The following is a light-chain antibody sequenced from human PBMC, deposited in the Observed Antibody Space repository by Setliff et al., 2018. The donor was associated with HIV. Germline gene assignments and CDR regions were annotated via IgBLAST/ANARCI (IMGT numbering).Light chain of an antibody. CDR3: CSYAGSHTFV. CDR2: EGS. CDR1: SSDVGTYNF. Sequence: QSVLTQPASVSGSPGQSITISCTGTSSDVGTYNFVSWYQQHPGKAPKLMIYEGSKRPSGVPDRFSGSKSGNTASLTISGLQAEDEADYYCCSYAGSHTFVFGTGTRSPS. V-gene: IGLV2-23*01. J-gene: IGLJ1*01.